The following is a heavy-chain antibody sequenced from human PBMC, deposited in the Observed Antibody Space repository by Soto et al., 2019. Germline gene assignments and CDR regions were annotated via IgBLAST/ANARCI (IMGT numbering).Heavy chain of an antibody. V-gene: IGHV1-18*01. CDR2: INSYNGNT. D-gene: IGHD1-1*01. CDR1: GYTFTRDG. CDR3: ARDRRGLRSPYFGTYYFDH. J-gene: IGHJ4*02. Sequence: QVQLVQSGVEVKKPGASVKVSCETSGYTFTRDGISWVRQAPGQGLEWMGWINSYNGNTKYAQKFQGRVTMTTDTSTNTAYMELKSLRSDDTAVYYCARDRRGLRSPYFGTYYFDHWGQGTRVTVSS.